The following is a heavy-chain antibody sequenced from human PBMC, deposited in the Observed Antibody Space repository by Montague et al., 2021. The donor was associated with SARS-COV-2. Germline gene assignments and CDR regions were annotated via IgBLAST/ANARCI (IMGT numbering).Heavy chain of an antibody. D-gene: IGHD6-13*01. CDR3: ARDPGIPSAGTVGHFDS. J-gene: IGHJ5*01. Sequence: SLSISCSASGFTFSNYWMSWVRQAPGKGPEWVANIHQDGNWIYYMDSVRGRFTISRDNARNSLYLQMSSLRDDDTAIYYCARDPGIPSAGTVGHFDSWGQGILVTVSS. V-gene: IGHV3-7*01. CDR2: IHQDGNWI. CDR1: GFTFSNYW.